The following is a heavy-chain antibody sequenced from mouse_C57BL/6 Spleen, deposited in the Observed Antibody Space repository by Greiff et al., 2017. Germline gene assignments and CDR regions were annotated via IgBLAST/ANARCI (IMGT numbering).Heavy chain of an antibody. Sequence: EVQLVASGGGLVQPKGSLKLSCAASGFTFNTYAMHWVRQAPGKGLEWVARIRSKSSNYATYSADSVKDRFTISRDDSQSMLYLQMNKLKTEDTAMYYCVRDGYYPAWFAYWGQGTLVTVSA. J-gene: IGHJ3*01. CDR3: VRDGYYPAWFAY. V-gene: IGHV10-3*01. CDR1: GFTFNTYA. CDR2: IRSKSSNYAT. D-gene: IGHD2-3*01.